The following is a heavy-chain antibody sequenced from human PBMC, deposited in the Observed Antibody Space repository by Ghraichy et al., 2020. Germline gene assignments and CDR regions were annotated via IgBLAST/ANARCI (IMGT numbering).Heavy chain of an antibody. CDR1: GFTFRDYY. CDR3: SRGITYNWNSY. D-gene: IGHD1-20*01. V-gene: IGHV3-11*01. J-gene: IGHJ4*02. CDR2: ISTSGTST. Sequence: LSLTCAASGFTFRDYYMSWIRQAPGKGLEWVSYISTSGTSTYYADSVKGRFTVSRDNAKNSQYLQMNSLRAEDTAVYYCSRGITYNWNSYLRQGTLVTVSS.